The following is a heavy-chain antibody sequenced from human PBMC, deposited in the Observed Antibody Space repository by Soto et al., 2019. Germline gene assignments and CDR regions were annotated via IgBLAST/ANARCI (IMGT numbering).Heavy chain of an antibody. V-gene: IGHV4-30-2*02. CDR2: IYHSGST. CDR1: GGSISSGGYS. D-gene: IGHD2-15*01. J-gene: IGHJ5*02. CDR3: ARTLRGYCSGGSCDGSWFDP. Sequence: LSLTCAVSGGSISSGGYSWSWIRQPPGKGLEWIGYIYHSGSTYYNPSLKSRVTISVDRSKNQFSLKLSSVTAADTAVYCCARTLRGYCSGGSCDGSWFDPWGQGTLVTVSS.